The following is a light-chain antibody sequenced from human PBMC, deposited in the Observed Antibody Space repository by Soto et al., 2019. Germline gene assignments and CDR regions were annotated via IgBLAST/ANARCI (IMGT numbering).Light chain of an antibody. Sequence: QSVLTQSPSASASLGASVTVTCTLSSGHSGYAIVGHQQQPGKGPRFLLRLNTDGSHNKGAGIPDRFSASSSGALRNLALSGLQSADDADYSCQTWRSGIVFGGGTKLTVL. CDR3: QTWRSGIV. CDR2: LNTDGSH. J-gene: IGLJ2*01. V-gene: IGLV4-69*01. CDR1: SGHSGYA.